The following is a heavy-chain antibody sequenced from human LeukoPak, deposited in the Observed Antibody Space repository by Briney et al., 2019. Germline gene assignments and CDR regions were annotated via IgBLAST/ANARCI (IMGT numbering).Heavy chain of an antibody. CDR2: IFPSGGEI. V-gene: IGHV3-23*01. J-gene: IGHJ6*03. CDR3: AKATPQKYYYGSGSSSAPYYYYYYMDV. Sequence: GGSLRLSCAASGFTFSTFAMIWVRQPPGKGLDGVSGIFPSGGEIHYADSVRGRFTISRDNSKNTLYLQMNSLRAEDTAVYYCAKATPQKYYYGSGSSSAPYYYYYYMDVWGKGTTVTVSS. D-gene: IGHD3-10*01. CDR1: GFTFSTFA.